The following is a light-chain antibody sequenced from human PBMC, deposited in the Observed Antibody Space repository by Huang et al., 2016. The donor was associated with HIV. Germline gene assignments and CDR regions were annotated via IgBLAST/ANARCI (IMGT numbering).Light chain of an antibody. J-gene: IGKJ1*01. V-gene: IGKV3-20*01. CDR2: GES. CDR1: QSVSSSY. Sequence: EIVLTQSPGTLSLSPGERATLSCRASQSVSSSYLSWYQQKPGQAPRLLFYGESSSATGIPDRFSGSGSGTNFTLTISRLEPEDFAVYYCQQYDSSPWTFGQGTKVEIK. CDR3: QQYDSSPWT.